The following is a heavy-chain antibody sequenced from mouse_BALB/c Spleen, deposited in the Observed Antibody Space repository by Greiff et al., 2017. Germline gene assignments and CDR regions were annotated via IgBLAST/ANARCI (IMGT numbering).Heavy chain of an antibody. D-gene: IGHD2-14*01. CDR2: IDPETGGT. Sequence: QVQLQQSGAELVRPGASVTLSCKASGYTFTDYEMHWVKQTPVHGLEWIGAIDPETGGTAYNQKFKGKATLTADKSSSTAYMELRSLTSEDSAVYYCASKGYAYFDYWGQGTTLTVSS. V-gene: IGHV1-15*01. CDR1: GYTFTDYE. J-gene: IGHJ2*01. CDR3: ASKGYAYFDY.